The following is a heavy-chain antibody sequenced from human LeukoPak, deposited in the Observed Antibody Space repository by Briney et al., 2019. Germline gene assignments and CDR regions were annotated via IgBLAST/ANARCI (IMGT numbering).Heavy chain of an antibody. J-gene: IGHJ6*03. Sequence: APVKVSCKASGYTFTSYAMDWVRQAPGQGLEWMGWINPNSGGTNYAQKFQGRVTMTRDTSISTAYMELSRLRSDDTAVYYCARRQPQNYYYYYYMDVWGKGTTVTVSS. CDR3: ARRQPQNYYYYYYMDV. V-gene: IGHV1-2*02. D-gene: IGHD6-25*01. CDR1: GYTFTSYA. CDR2: INPNSGGT.